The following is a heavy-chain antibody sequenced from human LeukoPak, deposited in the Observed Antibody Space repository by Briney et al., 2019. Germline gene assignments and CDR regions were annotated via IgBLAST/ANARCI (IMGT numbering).Heavy chain of an antibody. CDR1: GFTFSSYT. CDR2: ISGSGGSP. J-gene: IGHJ4*02. CDR3: AKARTTVTTSGNFDY. Sequence: GGSLRLSCAAPGFTFSSYTMNWVRQAPGKGLQWVSAISGSGGSPYYADSVKGRFTISRDNSKNTLYLQMNSLRAEDTAVYYCAKARTTVTTSGNFDYWGQGTLVTVSS. V-gene: IGHV3-23*01. D-gene: IGHD4-17*01.